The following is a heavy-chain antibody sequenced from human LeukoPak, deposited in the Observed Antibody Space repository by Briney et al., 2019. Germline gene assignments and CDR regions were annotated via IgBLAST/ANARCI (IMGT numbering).Heavy chain of an antibody. J-gene: IGHJ4*02. CDR3: ASGAVAGTVPQDY. Sequence: GGSLRLSCAASGFTFSSYAMHWVRQAPGKGLEWVAVISYDGSNKYYADSVKGRFTISRDNAKNSLYLQMNSLRAEDTAVYYCASGAVAGTVPQDYWGQGTLVTVSS. CDR2: ISYDGSNK. V-gene: IGHV3-30-3*01. CDR1: GFTFSSYA. D-gene: IGHD6-19*01.